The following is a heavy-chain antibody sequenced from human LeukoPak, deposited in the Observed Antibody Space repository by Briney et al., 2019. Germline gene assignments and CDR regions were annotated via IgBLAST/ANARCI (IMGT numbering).Heavy chain of an antibody. D-gene: IGHD4-11*01. Sequence: ASVKVSCKASGYTFTSYDINWVRQATGQGLEWMGWMNPNSGNTGYAQKFQGRVTMTRNTSISTAYMELSSLRSGDTAVYYCARAPVTTVYYYYMDVWGKGTTVTVSS. V-gene: IGHV1-8*01. J-gene: IGHJ6*03. CDR2: MNPNSGNT. CDR3: ARAPVTTVYYYYMDV. CDR1: GYTFTSYD.